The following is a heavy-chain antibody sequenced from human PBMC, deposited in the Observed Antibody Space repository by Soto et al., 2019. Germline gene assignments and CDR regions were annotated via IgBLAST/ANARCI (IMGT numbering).Heavy chain of an antibody. Sequence: EVQLVESGGGLVKPGGSLRLSCAASGFTFSSCSMNWVRQAPGKGLAWVSSISSSSSYIYYADSVKGRFTISRDNAKDPLYLQMNSLRDEDTAVYYCARDLSVVTPYYNYGMDVWGQGTTVTVSS. CDR3: ARDLSVVTPYYNYGMDV. CDR2: ISSSSSYI. D-gene: IGHD3-22*01. CDR1: GFTFSSCS. V-gene: IGHV3-21*01. J-gene: IGHJ6*02.